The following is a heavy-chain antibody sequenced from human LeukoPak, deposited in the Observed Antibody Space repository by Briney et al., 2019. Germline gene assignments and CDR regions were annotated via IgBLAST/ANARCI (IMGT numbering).Heavy chain of an antibody. D-gene: IGHD3-3*01. CDR1: GGSISSGGYS. Sequence: SETLSLTCAVSGGSISSGGYSWSWIRQPPGKGLEWIGYIYHSGSTYYNPCLKSRVTISVDRSKNQFSLKLSSVTAADTAVYYCARALSPHDFWSGYHIGWFDPWGQGTLVTVSS. V-gene: IGHV4-30-2*01. CDR2: IYHSGST. J-gene: IGHJ5*02. CDR3: ARALSPHDFWSGYHIGWFDP.